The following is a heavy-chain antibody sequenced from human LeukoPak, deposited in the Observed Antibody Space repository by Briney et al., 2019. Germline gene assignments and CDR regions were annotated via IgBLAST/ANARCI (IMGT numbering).Heavy chain of an antibody. J-gene: IGHJ3*02. CDR3: ARSSNRNYYDSSGYYHDAFDI. V-gene: IGHV3-21*01. Sequence: GGTLRLSCAASGFTFSSYSMNWVRQAPGKGLEWVSSISSSSSYIYYADSVKGRFTISRDNAKNSLYLQMNSLRAEDTAVYYCARSSNRNYYDSSGYYHDAFDIWGQGTMVTVSS. CDR1: GFTFSSYS. D-gene: IGHD3-22*01. CDR2: ISSSSSYI.